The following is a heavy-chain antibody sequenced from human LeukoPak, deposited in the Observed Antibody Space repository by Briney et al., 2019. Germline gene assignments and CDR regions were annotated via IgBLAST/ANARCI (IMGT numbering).Heavy chain of an antibody. CDR1: GYTLTELS. J-gene: IGHJ4*02. CDR2: FDPEDGET. CDR3: ATLPLSRWEHDY. Sequence: ASVKVSCKVSGYTLTELSMHWVRQAPGKGLEWMGGFDPEDGETIYAQKFQGRVTMTEDTSTDTAYMELSSLRSEDTAVYYCATLPLSRWEHDYWGQGTLVTVSS. V-gene: IGHV1-24*01. D-gene: IGHD1-26*01.